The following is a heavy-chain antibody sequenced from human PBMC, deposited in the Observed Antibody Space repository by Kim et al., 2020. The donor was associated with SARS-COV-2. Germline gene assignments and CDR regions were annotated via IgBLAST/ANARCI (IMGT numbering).Heavy chain of an antibody. CDR2: INHSGST. J-gene: IGHJ5*02. CDR1: GGSFSGYY. V-gene: IGHV4-34*01. D-gene: IGHD4-17*01. Sequence: SETLSLTCAVYGGSFSGYYWSWIRQPPGKGLEWIGEINHSGSTNYNPSLKSRVTISVDTSKNQFSLKLSSVTAADTAVYYCARAAVTTLRVWFDPWGQGTLVTVSS. CDR3: ARAAVTTLRVWFDP.